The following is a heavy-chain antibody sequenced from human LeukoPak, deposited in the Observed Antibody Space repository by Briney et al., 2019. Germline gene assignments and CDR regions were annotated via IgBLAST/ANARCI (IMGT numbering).Heavy chain of an antibody. CDR3: ASDDSYAFDI. CDR2: IRYDGSNK. Sequence: PGGSLRLSCAASGFTFSSYGMHWVRQAPGKGLEWVAFIRYDGSNKYYADSVKGRFTISRDNSKNTLYLQMNSLRAEDTAVYYCASDDSYAFDIWGQGTMVTVSS. J-gene: IGHJ3*02. D-gene: IGHD3-16*01. V-gene: IGHV3-30*02. CDR1: GFTFSSYG.